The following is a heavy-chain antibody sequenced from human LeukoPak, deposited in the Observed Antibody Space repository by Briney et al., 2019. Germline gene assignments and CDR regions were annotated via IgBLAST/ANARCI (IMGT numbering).Heavy chain of an antibody. J-gene: IGHJ6*03. D-gene: IGHD2-15*01. Sequence: GGTLRLSCAASGFTFSSYGMSWVRQAPGKGLEWVSAISGSGGSTYYADSVKGRFTISRDNSKNTLYLQMNSLRAEDTAVYHCARVLRYCSGGNCYSGGLGYMDVWGKGTTVTISS. CDR1: GFTFSSYG. V-gene: IGHV3-23*01. CDR2: ISGSGGST. CDR3: ARVLRYCSGGNCYSGGLGYMDV.